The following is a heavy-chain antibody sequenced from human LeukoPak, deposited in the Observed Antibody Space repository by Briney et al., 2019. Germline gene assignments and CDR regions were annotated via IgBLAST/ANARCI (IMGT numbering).Heavy chain of an antibody. D-gene: IGHD3-10*01. Sequence: ASVKVSCKASGGTFSSYAISWVRQAPGQGLEWMGGIIPIFGTANYAQKFQGRVTITADKSTSTAYMELGSLRSEDTAVYYCASLVRGVFDYWGQGTLVTVSS. V-gene: IGHV1-69*06. J-gene: IGHJ4*02. CDR2: IIPIFGTA. CDR1: GGTFSSYA. CDR3: ASLVRGVFDY.